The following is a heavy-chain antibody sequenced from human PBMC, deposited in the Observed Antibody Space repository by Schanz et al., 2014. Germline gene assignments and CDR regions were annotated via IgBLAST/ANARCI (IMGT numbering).Heavy chain of an antibody. Sequence: QVQLVQSGAEVKKPGASVKVSCKTSGYTFTDYPINWVRQAPGRRLEWMGWINTASGNTRYSEAFQGRVTMTRDTSTTTAYMELSGLRSEDTAVYYCARDRRECGAECYSVEVFEIWGQGTLVIVSS. CDR1: GYTFTDYP. V-gene: IGHV1-3*04. D-gene: IGHD2-21*01. CDR2: INTASGNT. J-gene: IGHJ4*02. CDR3: ARDRRECGAECYSVEVFEI.